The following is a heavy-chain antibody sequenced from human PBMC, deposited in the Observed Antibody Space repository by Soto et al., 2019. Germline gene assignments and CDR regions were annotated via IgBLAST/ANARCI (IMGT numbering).Heavy chain of an antibody. Sequence: SETLSLTCAVYGGSFSCYYWIWIRQPPGKGLEWIGEINHSGSTNYNPSLKSRVTISVDTSKNQFSLKLSSVTAADTAVYYCARGRFYYDFWSGYSYYFDYWGQGTLVTVSS. V-gene: IGHV4-34*01. CDR3: ARGRFYYDFWSGYSYYFDY. CDR1: GGSFSCYY. CDR2: INHSGST. D-gene: IGHD3-3*01. J-gene: IGHJ4*02.